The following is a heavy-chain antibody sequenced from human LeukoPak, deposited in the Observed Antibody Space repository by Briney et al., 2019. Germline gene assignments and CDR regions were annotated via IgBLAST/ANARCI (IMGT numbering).Heavy chain of an antibody. CDR2: IKSDGCEE. V-gene: IGHV3-7*01. D-gene: IGHD3-10*01. CDR3: ARGDLWLGH. CDR1: GFIFSSYW. Sequence: GGSLRLSCATSGFIFSSYWMCWVRQAPGKGLEWVANIKSDGCEEYYGDSVKGRFTISRDNAKNSLYLQMNSLRVEDTAVYYCARGDLWLGHWGQGSLVTVSS. J-gene: IGHJ4*02.